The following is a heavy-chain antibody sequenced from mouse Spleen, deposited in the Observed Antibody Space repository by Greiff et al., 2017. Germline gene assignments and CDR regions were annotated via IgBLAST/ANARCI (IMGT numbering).Heavy chain of an antibody. D-gene: IGHD2-12*01. CDR3: ARTSYYSYYSYDSAWFAY. J-gene: IGHJ3*01. V-gene: IGHV1-26*01. CDR1: GYTFTDYY. Sequence: EVQLQQSGPELVKPGASVKISCKASGYTFTDYYMNWVKQSHGKSLEWIGDINPNNGGTSYNQKFKGKATLTVDKSSSTAYMELRSLTSEDSAVYYCARTSYYSYYSYDSAWFAYWGQGTLVTVSA. CDR2: INPNNGGT.